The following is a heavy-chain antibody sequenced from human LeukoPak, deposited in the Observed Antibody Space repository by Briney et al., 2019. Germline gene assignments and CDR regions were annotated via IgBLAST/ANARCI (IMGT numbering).Heavy chain of an antibody. V-gene: IGHV3-30-3*01. Sequence: PGGSLRLSCAASGFTFSSYWMSWVRQAPGKGREWVAFTSYDGGVKYYTDSVKGRFTISRDDSKDTLYRQMNSLRAEDTAVYYCARDAPIAVAGSTSYYFDYWGQGTLVTVSS. J-gene: IGHJ4*02. CDR2: TSYDGGVK. CDR3: ARDAPIAVAGSTSYYFDY. CDR1: GFTFSSYW. D-gene: IGHD6-19*01.